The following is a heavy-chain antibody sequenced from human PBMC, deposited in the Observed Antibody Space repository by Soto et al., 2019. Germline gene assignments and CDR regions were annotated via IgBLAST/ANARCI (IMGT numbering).Heavy chain of an antibody. V-gene: IGHV3-30*18. Sequence: QVQLVESGGGVVQPGRSLRLSCAASGFTFSSYGMHWVRQAPGKGLEWVAVISYHGNDKYYAESVKGRFTIYRDNFKNTLYLQIDSLRVEDTAVYYSAKDHLLTTVTTVGDWGQGTRVNVSS. J-gene: IGHJ1*01. CDR2: ISYHGNDK. D-gene: IGHD4-17*01. CDR3: AKDHLLTTVTTVGD. CDR1: GFTFSSYG.